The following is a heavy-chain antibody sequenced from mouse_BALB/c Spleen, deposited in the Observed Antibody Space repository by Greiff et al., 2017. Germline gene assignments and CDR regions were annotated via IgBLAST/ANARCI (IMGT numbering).Heavy chain of an antibody. J-gene: IGHJ3*01. CDR1: GFTFSSYA. V-gene: IGHV5-9-4*01. CDR2: ISSGGSYT. D-gene: IGHD4-1*02. Sequence: EVKLVESGGGLVKPGGSLKLSCAASGFTFSSYAMSWVRQSPEKRLEWVAEISSGGSYTYYPDTVTGRFTISRDNAKNTLYLEMSSLRSEDTAMYYCARESTGTRFAYWGQGTLVTVSA. CDR3: ARESTGTRFAY.